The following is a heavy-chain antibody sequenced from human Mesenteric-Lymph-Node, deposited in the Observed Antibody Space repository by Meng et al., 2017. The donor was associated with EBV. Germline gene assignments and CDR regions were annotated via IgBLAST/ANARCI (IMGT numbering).Heavy chain of an antibody. J-gene: IGHJ4*02. CDR2: INHIRSV. CDR1: GGSFNDYY. Sequence: QGQHNKWDAGLLTPAETLSLSCDVYGGSFNDYYWIWIRQAPGKGLEWIGEINHIRSVYYNPSLKSRVTISVDTSNNQISLRLTSVTAADTAIYYCARVRSSGSGLIRNYFDYWGQGTLVTVSS. D-gene: IGHD6-19*01. CDR3: ARVRSSGSGLIRNYFDY. V-gene: IGHV4-34*01.